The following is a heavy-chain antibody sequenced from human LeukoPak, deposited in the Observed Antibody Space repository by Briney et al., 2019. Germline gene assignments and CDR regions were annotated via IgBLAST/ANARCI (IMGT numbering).Heavy chain of an antibody. J-gene: IGHJ5*02. CDR2: IYTSGST. V-gene: IGHV4-61*02. CDR3: AREDGYNSAWFDP. Sequence: SETLSLTCTVSGGSISSGSYYWSWIRQPAGKGLEWMGRIYTSGSTNYNPSLKSRVTISVDTSKNQFSLKLSSVTAADTAVYYCAREDGYNSAWFDPWGQGTLVTVSS. D-gene: IGHD5-24*01. CDR1: GGSISSGSYY.